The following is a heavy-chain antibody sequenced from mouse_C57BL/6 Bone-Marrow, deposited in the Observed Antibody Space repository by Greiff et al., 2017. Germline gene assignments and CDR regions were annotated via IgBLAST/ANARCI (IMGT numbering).Heavy chain of an antibody. CDR2: ISYSGST. Sequence: EVNLVESGPGMVKPSQSLSLTCTVTGYSITSGYDWHWIRHFPGNKLEWMGYISYSGSTNYNPSLKSRISITHDTSKNHFFLKLNSVTTEDTATYYCARGGYGSSYEGYFDVWGTGTTVTVSS. CDR3: ARGGYGSSYEGYFDV. D-gene: IGHD1-1*01. CDR1: GYSITSGYD. V-gene: IGHV3-1*01. J-gene: IGHJ1*03.